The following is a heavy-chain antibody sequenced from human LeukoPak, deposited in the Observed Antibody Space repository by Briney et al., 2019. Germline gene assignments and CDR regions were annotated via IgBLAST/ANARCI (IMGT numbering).Heavy chain of an antibody. CDR1: GFTVSSNY. CDR3: ARDGGTYYFDY. J-gene: IGHJ4*02. CDR2: IYSGGST. V-gene: IGHV3-66*01. Sequence: GGSLRLSCAASGFTVSSNYMSWVRQAPGKGVEWVSVIYSGGSTYYADSVKGRFTISRDNSKNTLYLQMNSLRAEDTAVYYCARDGGTYYFDYWGQGTLVTVSS. D-gene: IGHD1-14*01.